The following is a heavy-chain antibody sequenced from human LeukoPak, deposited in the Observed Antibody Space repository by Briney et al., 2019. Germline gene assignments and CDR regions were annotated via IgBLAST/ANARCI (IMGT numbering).Heavy chain of an antibody. D-gene: IGHD3-3*01. Sequence: SETLSLTCTVSGYSISRGYYWGWIRQPPGKGLESIGSIYHSGSTNYNPSFKSRVTISLDTSKNQFSLKLSSVTAADTAVYYCARAGSGYPLYYFDYWGRGTLVTVSS. J-gene: IGHJ4*02. V-gene: IGHV4-38-2*02. CDR1: GYSISRGYY. CDR3: ARAGSGYPLYYFDY. CDR2: IYHSGST.